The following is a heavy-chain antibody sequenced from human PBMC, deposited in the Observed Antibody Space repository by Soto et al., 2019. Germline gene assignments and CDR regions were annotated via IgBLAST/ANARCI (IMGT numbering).Heavy chain of an antibody. CDR3: AKDLNPIVATAAYYYGMDV. D-gene: IGHD5-12*01. CDR1: VFTFISYA. J-gene: IGHJ6*02. CDR2: ISGSGGST. V-gene: IGHV3-23*01. Sequence: WGALRLSCGSSVFTFISYAMSWVREAPGNWVEWVSAISGSGGSTYYADSVKGRFTISRDNSKNTLYLQMNSLRAEDTAVYYCAKDLNPIVATAAYYYGMDVWGQGTTVTVSS.